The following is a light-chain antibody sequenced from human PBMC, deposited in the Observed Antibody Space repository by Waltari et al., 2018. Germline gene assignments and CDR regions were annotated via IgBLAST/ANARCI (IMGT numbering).Light chain of an antibody. CDR2: SHN. Sequence: QSVLPQPPSASGAPGQRVTISCSGGRSNIVSNTIKWYQQLPGTAPKLLVHSHNQRPSGVPDRFSGSQSGTSASLAISGLQSEDDTDYYCAAWDDSLNGPVFGGGTKLTVL. J-gene: IGLJ3*02. CDR1: RSNIVSNT. CDR3: AAWDDSLNGPV. V-gene: IGLV1-44*01.